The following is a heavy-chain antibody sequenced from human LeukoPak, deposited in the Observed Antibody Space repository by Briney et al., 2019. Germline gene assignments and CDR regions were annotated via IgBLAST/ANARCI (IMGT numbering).Heavy chain of an antibody. CDR3: AREGLLWFGELFSSRADAFDI. V-gene: IGHV3-48*01. CDR2: ISSSSSTI. Sequence: GGSLRLSCAASGFTFSSYAMSWVRQAPGKGLEWVSYISSSSSTIYYADSVKGRFTISRDNAKNSLYLQMNSLRAEDTAVYYCAREGLLWFGELFSSRADAFDIWGQGTMVTVSS. CDR1: GFTFSSYA. J-gene: IGHJ3*02. D-gene: IGHD3-10*01.